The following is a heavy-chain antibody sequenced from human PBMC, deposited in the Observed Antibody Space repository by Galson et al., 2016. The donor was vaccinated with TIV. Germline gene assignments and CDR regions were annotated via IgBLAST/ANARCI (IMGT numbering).Heavy chain of an antibody. J-gene: IGHJ2*01. CDR2: IMPIFDKP. V-gene: IGHV1-69*05. Sequence: SVKVSCKASGDIFINYPISWVRQAPGQGLEWMGGIMPIFDKPTYAQKFQGRVTITTDKSTSTTYMALCSLRSQDTAVYYCARGGGTYYQTYWYFNRWCRGTLVTVSS. CDR3: ARGGGTYYQTYWYFNR. CDR1: GDIFINYP. D-gene: IGHD3-22*01.